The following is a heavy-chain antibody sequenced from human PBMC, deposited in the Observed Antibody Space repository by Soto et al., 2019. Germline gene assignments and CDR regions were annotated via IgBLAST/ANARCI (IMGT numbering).Heavy chain of an antibody. Sequence: PSETLSLTCTVSGGSISSYYWSWIRQPPGKGLEWIGYIYYSGSTNYNPSLKSRVTISVDTSKNQFSLKLSSVTAADTAVYYCARVVDTAMVLDYWGQGTLVTVPS. J-gene: IGHJ4*02. CDR2: IYYSGST. CDR3: ARVVDTAMVLDY. CDR1: GGSISSYY. V-gene: IGHV4-59*01. D-gene: IGHD5-18*01.